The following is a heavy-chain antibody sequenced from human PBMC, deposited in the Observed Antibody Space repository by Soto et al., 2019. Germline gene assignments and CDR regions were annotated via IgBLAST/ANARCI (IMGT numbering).Heavy chain of an antibody. CDR2: IYWDDDK. CDR1: GFSLSTSGVG. CDR3: AHFNPLGMVRGVIDWFDP. V-gene: IGHV2-5*02. Sequence: KESGPTLVKPTQTLTLTCTFSGFSLSTSGVGVGWIRQPPGKALEWLALIYWDDDKRYSPSLKSRLTITKDTSKNQVVLTMTNMDPVDTATYYCAHFNPLGMVRGVIDWFDPWGQGTLVTVSS. D-gene: IGHD3-10*01. J-gene: IGHJ5*02.